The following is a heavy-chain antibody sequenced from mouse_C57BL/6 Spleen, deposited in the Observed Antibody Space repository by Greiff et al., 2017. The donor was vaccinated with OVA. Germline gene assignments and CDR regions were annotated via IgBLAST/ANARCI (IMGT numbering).Heavy chain of an antibody. CDR2: IHPSDSDT. CDR3: AMGAYGSSYRFAY. J-gene: IGHJ3*01. Sequence: QVQLQQPGAELVKPGASVKVSCKASGYTFTSYWMPWVKQRPGQGLEWIGRIHPSDSDTNYNQKFKGKATLTVDKSSSTAYMQLSSLTSEDSAVYDCAMGAYGSSYRFAYWGQGTLVTVSA. V-gene: IGHV1-74*01. CDR1: GYTFTSYW. D-gene: IGHD1-1*01.